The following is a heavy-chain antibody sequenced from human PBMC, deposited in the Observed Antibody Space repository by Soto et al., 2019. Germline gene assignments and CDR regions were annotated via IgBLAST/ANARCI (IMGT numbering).Heavy chain of an antibody. CDR3: ARAPDCGEGSCYRHFDL. Sequence: GPLRLSCAAPGFKFSDYYMSWVRQAPGKGLEWVSYISGSGDVIYYADSVKGRFTISRDNDKKSVHLQMDTLRAEDTALYYCARAPDCGEGSCYRHFDLWGQGTRVTVSS. V-gene: IGHV3-11*01. D-gene: IGHD2-15*01. CDR2: ISGSGDVI. CDR1: GFKFSDYY. J-gene: IGHJ4*02.